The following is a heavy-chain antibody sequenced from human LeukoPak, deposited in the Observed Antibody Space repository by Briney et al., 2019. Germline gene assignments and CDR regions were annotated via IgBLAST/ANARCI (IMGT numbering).Heavy chain of an antibody. J-gene: IGHJ3*02. CDR1: GSRFTSYW. Sequence: GEPLKISCKGSGSRFTSYWIGWVRRMPGKGLEGMGIIYPGDSDTRYSPSFQGQVTISADKSISTAYLQWSSLKASDTAMYYCARRGYYYDSSGYYHDAFDIWGQGTMVTVSS. CDR2: IYPGDSDT. CDR3: ARRGYYYDSSGYYHDAFDI. V-gene: IGHV5-51*01. D-gene: IGHD3-22*01.